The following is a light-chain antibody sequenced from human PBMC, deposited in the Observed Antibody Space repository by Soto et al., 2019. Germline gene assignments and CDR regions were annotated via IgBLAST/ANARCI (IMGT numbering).Light chain of an antibody. Sequence: QSALTQSASVSGSPGQSITISCTGTSSDVGGHDYVSWYQQHPGKAPTLMIYHVTNRPSGVSSRFSGSKSGNTAFLIISGLQAEDEAAYYCSSYTSSSTFVFGTGTKVTVL. CDR1: SSDVGGHDY. J-gene: IGLJ1*01. CDR2: HVT. CDR3: SSYTSSSTFV. V-gene: IGLV2-14*01.